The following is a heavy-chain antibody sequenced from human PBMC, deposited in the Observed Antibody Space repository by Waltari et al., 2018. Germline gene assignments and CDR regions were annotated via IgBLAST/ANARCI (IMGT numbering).Heavy chain of an antibody. CDR2: VSSYNVNT. J-gene: IGHJ4*02. V-gene: IGHV1-18*01. Sequence: QVQLVQSGAEVKKPGASVKVSCKASGYTFTSYGISWVRQAPGQGLEVMGWVSSYNVNTNYAQKLQGRVTMTTGTATSTADMELRSLRSDDTAVYYCARGSRELPGSHFDYWGQGTLVTVSS. D-gene: IGHD1-26*01. CDR3: ARGSRELPGSHFDY. CDR1: GYTFTSYG.